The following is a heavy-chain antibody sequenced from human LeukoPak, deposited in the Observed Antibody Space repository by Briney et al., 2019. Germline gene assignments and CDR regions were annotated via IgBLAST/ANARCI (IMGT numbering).Heavy chain of an antibody. V-gene: IGHV3-11*01. J-gene: IGHJ4*02. D-gene: IGHD5-12*01. CDR3: ARGPRGYSGYDADY. Sequence: PGGSLRLSCSASGFTFSDYYMSWIRQAPGKGLEWLSYISTSGSIKHYADSVKGRFTVSRDNGNNTLYLQINSLRAEDTAVYYCARGPRGYSGYDADYWGQGTLVTVSS. CDR1: GFTFSDYY. CDR2: ISTSGSIK.